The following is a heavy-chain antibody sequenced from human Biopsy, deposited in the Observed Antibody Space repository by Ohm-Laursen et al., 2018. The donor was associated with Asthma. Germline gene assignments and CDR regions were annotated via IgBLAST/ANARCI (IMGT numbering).Heavy chain of an antibody. J-gene: IGHJ4*02. CDR3: AKGEWELLEANFDY. V-gene: IGHV3-9*01. Sequence: PLRLSCAVSGFTFDDYAMHWVQQAPGKGLEWVSGISWNSGSIGYADSVKGRFTISRDNAKNSLYLQMNSLRAEDTALYYCAKGEWELLEANFDYWGQGTLVTVSS. CDR2: ISWNSGSI. CDR1: GFTFDDYA. D-gene: IGHD1-26*01.